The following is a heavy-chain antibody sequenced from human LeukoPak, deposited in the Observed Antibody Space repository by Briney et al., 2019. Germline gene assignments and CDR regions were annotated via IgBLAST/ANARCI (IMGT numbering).Heavy chain of an antibody. Sequence: PGRSLILSCAASGFTFSSYAMHWVRQAPGKGLEWVAVISYDGSNKYYADSVKGRFTISRDNSKNTLYLQMNSLRAEDTAVYYCARDSYGSGIYYNHYYFDYWGQGTLVTVSS. D-gene: IGHD3-10*01. V-gene: IGHV3-30-3*01. J-gene: IGHJ4*02. CDR2: ISYDGSNK. CDR1: GFTFSSYA. CDR3: ARDSYGSGIYYNHYYFDY.